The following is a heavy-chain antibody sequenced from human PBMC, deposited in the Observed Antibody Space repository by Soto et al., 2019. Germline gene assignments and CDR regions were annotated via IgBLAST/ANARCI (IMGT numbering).Heavy chain of an antibody. J-gene: IGHJ6*02. Sequence: ASVKVSCKTSGYTFTSYYMHWVRQAPGQGLEWMGIINPSGGSTSYAQKFQGRVTMTRDTSTSTVYMELSSLRSEDTAVYYCASDGSSWDMDVWGQGTKVTVSS. CDR3: ASDGSSWDMDV. CDR2: INPSGGST. CDR1: GYTFTSYY. D-gene: IGHD6-13*01. V-gene: IGHV1-46*01.